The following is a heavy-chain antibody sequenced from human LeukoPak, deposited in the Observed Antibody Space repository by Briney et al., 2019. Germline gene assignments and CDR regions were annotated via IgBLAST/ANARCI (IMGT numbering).Heavy chain of an antibody. D-gene: IGHD5-12*01. J-gene: IGHJ5*02. Sequence: LSQTLSLTCAISGDSVSSNSAAWNWIRQSPSRGLEWLGRTYYRSKWYNDYAVSVKSRITINPDTSKNQFSLQLNSVTPEDTAVYYCARSFSGYVTTQYNWFDPWGQGTLVTVSS. CDR3: ARSFSGYVTTQYNWFDP. CDR2: TYYRSKWYN. V-gene: IGHV6-1*01. CDR1: GDSVSSNSAA.